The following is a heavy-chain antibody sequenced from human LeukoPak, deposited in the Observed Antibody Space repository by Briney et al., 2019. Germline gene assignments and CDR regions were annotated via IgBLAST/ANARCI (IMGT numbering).Heavy chain of an antibody. J-gene: IGHJ4*02. CDR2: VHHSGRT. V-gene: IGHV4-38-2*02. CDR3: ARDILATSIAAPYY. CDR1: GYSISSGYF. Sequence: SETLSLTCTVSGYSISSGYFWGWFRQPPGKGLEWIGSVHHSGRTYYNPSLKSRVTMSVDTSKNQFSLRLSSVNAADTAVYYCARDILATSIAAPYYWGQGTLVTVSS. D-gene: IGHD6-13*01.